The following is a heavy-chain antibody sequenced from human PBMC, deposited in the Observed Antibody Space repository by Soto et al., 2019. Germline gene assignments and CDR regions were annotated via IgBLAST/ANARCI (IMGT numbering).Heavy chain of an antibody. D-gene: IGHD3-10*02. CDR1: GASVSTGVYY. J-gene: IGHJ4*02. Sequence: PSETLSLTCTVSGASVSTGVYYWTWIRQHPGRGLEWIGYIDNSGSTYYNPSLTGRVDISVDTSKNQFSLNLQSLTAADTAFYYCAGAVSDFDVRRYRTSYFDQWGQGLLVPSPQ. CDR3: AGAVSDFDVRRYRTSYFDQ. CDR2: IDNSGST. V-gene: IGHV4-31*03.